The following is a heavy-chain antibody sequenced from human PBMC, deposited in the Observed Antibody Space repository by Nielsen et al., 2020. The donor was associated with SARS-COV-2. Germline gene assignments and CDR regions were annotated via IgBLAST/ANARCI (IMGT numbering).Heavy chain of an antibody. CDR2: INWNGGST. CDR1: GFTFDDYG. CDR3: VVTAANNFDY. V-gene: IGHV3-20*04. D-gene: IGHD2-2*01. Sequence: GESLKISCAASGFTFDDYGMSWVRQAPGKGLEWVSGINWNGGSTGYADSVKGRFTISRDNAKNSLYLQMNSLRAEDTALYYCVVTAANNFDYWGQGTLVTVSS. J-gene: IGHJ4*02.